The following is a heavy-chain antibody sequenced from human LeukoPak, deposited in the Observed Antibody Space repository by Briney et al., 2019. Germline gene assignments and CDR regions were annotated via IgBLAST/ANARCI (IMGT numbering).Heavy chain of an antibody. CDR2: ISSSGSTI. J-gene: IGHJ3*02. CDR3: AKDRLSGSYYDGAFDI. D-gene: IGHD1-26*01. V-gene: IGHV3-48*03. Sequence: GGSLRLSCAASGFTFSSYEMNWVRQAPGKGLEWVSYISSSGSTIYYADSVKGRFTISRDNAKNSLYLQMNSLRAEDTAVYYCAKDRLSGSYYDGAFDIWGQGTMVTVSS. CDR1: GFTFSSYE.